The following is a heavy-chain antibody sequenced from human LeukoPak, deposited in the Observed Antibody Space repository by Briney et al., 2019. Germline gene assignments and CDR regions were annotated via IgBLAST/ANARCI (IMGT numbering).Heavy chain of an antibody. V-gene: IGHV3-30*02. J-gene: IGHJ5*02. CDR2: IRYDGSNK. D-gene: IGHD2-8*01. Sequence: PGGSLRLSCAASGFTFSSYGMHWVRQAPGKGLEWVAFIRYDGSNKYYADSVKGRFTISRDNSKNTLYLQMNSLRAEDTAVYYCAKALYCTNGVCPNWFDPWGQGTLVTVSS. CDR3: AKALYCTNGVCPNWFDP. CDR1: GFTFSSYG.